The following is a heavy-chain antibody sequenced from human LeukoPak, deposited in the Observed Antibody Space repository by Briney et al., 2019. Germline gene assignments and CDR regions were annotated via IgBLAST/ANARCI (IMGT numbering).Heavy chain of an antibody. CDR3: AREPNYYDSSGPLDY. CDR1: GFTFSSYS. J-gene: IGHJ4*02. D-gene: IGHD3-22*01. V-gene: IGHV3-21*01. Sequence: GGSLRLSCAASGFTFSSYSMNWVRQAPGKGLEWVSSISSSSSYIYYADSVKGRFTISRDNAKNSLYLQMNSLRAEATAVYYCAREPNYYDSSGPLDYWGQGTLVTVSS. CDR2: ISSSSSYI.